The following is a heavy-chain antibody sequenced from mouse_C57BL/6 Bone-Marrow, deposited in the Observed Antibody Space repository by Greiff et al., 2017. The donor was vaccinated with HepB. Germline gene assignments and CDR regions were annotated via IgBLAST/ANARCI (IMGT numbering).Heavy chain of an antibody. D-gene: IGHD1-1*01. CDR1: GYTFTSYW. CDR2: INPSNGGT. Sequence: QVQLQQPGTELVKPGASVKLSCKASGYTFTSYWMHWVKQRPGQGLEWIGNINPSNGGTNYNEKFKSKATLTVDKSSSTAYMQLSSLTSEDSAVYYCARWQITTVVYWYFDVWGTGTTVTVSS. CDR3: ARWQITTVVYWYFDV. J-gene: IGHJ1*03. V-gene: IGHV1-53*01.